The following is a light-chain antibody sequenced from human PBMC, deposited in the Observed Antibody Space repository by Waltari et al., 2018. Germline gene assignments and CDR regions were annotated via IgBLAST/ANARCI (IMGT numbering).Light chain of an antibody. CDR1: QNVNSF. Sequence: EIVLTQSPGTLSLSPGDRATLSCRASQNVNSFLAWYQQKRGQAPSLLIYDASKRATGIPDRISGSGSGTDFTLTISSLEPEDFAIYYCQQRGNLPETFGRGTRVEMK. CDR3: QQRGNLPET. CDR2: DAS. J-gene: IGKJ2*01. V-gene: IGKV3-11*01.